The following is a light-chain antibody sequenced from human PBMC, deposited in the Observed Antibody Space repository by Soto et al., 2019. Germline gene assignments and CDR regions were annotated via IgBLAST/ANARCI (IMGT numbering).Light chain of an antibody. Sequence: DIQMAQSPSSLSASVGARVTITCRASQDLSKNLAWYQQIPGKAPKLLIFAASTLQSGVPSRFSASGSGTYFILTVGGLQPEDAATYYCHQTKGFPLTFGGGTKVEIK. CDR1: QDLSKN. V-gene: IGKV1-12*01. CDR3: HQTKGFPLT. CDR2: AAS. J-gene: IGKJ4*01.